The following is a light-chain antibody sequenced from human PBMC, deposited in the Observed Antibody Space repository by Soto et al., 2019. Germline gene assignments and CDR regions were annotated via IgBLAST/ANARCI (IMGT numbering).Light chain of an antibody. Sequence: DIQMTQSPSSLSASVGDRVTITCRASQGIYKYLAWYQQKPGKVPKVLIYDASNLERGVPSRFSGSGSGTDFSLTVDSLQPEDTATYYCQQYDHPPYTFGQGTKLEIK. J-gene: IGKJ2*01. V-gene: IGKV1-33*01. CDR2: DAS. CDR3: QQYDHPPYT. CDR1: QGIYKY.